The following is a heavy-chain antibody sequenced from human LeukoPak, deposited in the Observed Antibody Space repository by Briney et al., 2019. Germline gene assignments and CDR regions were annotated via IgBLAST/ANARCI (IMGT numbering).Heavy chain of an antibody. CDR1: GFPFDDYS. Sequence: GGSLRLSCAASGFPFDDYSMHWVRQAPGKGLEWVSGISRNSDSIGYADSVKGRFTISRDNARNSLYLQMNSLRAEDTALYYCAKGTEGDSSGYETLFDYWGQGTLVTVSS. V-gene: IGHV3-9*01. CDR2: ISRNSDSI. D-gene: IGHD3-22*01. CDR3: AKGTEGDSSGYETLFDY. J-gene: IGHJ4*02.